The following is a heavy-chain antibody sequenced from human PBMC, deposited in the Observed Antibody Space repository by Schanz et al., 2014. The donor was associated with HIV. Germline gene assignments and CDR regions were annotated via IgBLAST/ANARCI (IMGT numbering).Heavy chain of an antibody. CDR1: GFTFRNYG. Sequence: VQLVESGGGLVQPGGSLRLSCAASGFTFRNYGIHWVRQAPGKGLSWVAVIWFDGTQKIYADSVKGRFTISRDDSANTVHLQMSSVRAEDTAVYYCAKDEGGGYYYYGMDVWGQGTTVTVSS. CDR3: AKDEGGGYYYYGMDV. D-gene: IGHD3-16*01. V-gene: IGHV3-33*03. J-gene: IGHJ6*02. CDR2: IWFDGTQK.